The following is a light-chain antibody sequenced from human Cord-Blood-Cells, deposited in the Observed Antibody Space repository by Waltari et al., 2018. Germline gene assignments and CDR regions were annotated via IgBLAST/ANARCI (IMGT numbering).Light chain of an antibody. Sequence: EIVLTQSPGPLSLSSGERASLSCRASKSVSSSYLAWYQQKPGQAPRLLIYGASSRATGIPDRFSGSGSGTDFTLTISRLEPEDFAVYYCQQYGSSPPTFGQGTKVEIK. V-gene: IGKV3-20*01. CDR3: QQYGSSPPT. CDR1: KSVSSSY. J-gene: IGKJ1*01. CDR2: GAS.